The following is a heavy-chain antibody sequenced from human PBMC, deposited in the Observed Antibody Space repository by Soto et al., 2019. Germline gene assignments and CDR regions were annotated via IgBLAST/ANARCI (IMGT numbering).Heavy chain of an antibody. V-gene: IGHV4-31*03. CDR1: GGSISSGGYY. CDR2: IYYSGNT. CDR3: ARDRSYDLSTGPTYYYYGMDV. J-gene: IGHJ6*02. D-gene: IGHD3-9*01. Sequence: SETLSLTCTVSGGSISSGGYYWSWIRQHPGKGLEWIGYIYYSGNTYYNPSLKSRVTISVDTSKNQFSLKLTSVTAADTAVYYRARDRSYDLSTGPTYYYYGMDVWGQGTTVTVSS.